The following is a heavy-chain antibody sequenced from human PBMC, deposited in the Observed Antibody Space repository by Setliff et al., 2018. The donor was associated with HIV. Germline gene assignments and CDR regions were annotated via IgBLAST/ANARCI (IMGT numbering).Heavy chain of an antibody. Sequence: GGSLRLSCAASGFIFSTYAMHWVRQAPGKGLEWVAVISYDGSNKYYADSVKGRFTISRDNSKNTVYLQMNSLRPEDTAVYYCARDLPGYYSRSSGPLWGQGTLVTVSS. CDR2: ISYDGSNK. V-gene: IGHV3-30*01. CDR1: GFIFSTYA. J-gene: IGHJ4*02. CDR3: ARDLPGYYSRSSGPL. D-gene: IGHD6-19*01.